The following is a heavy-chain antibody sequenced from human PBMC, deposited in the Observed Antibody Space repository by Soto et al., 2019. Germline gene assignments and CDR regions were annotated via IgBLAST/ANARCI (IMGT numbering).Heavy chain of an antibody. CDR3: ARWSSAFDY. J-gene: IGHJ4*02. CDR1: GFTFSEYY. CDR2: ISQTSTAI. Sequence: GESLKISCAASGFTFSEYYMGWVRQAPGKGLEWVAYISQTSTAIYNVDAVRGRFVISRDNAESSLYLQMNSLTADDSAMYYCARWSSAFDYWGPGTLVTVSS. V-gene: IGHV3-11*01.